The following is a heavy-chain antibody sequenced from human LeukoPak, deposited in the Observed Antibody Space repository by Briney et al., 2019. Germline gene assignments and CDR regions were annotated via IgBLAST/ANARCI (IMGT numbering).Heavy chain of an antibody. V-gene: IGHV4-59*01. CDR3: ARDSAGDYWLDP. CDR1: GGPISGYY. Sequence: SETLSLTRTVSGGPISGYYWNWIPQPPGKGLEWIGSIYYSGRTSFNGSLKTRITMSVDTSKNQFSLKLTSVTTADTAVYFCARDSAGDYWLDPWGQGTPVTVSS. D-gene: IGHD7-27*01. J-gene: IGHJ5*02. CDR2: IYYSGRT.